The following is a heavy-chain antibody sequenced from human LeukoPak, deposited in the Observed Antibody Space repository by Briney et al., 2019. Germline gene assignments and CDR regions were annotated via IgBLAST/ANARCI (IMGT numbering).Heavy chain of an antibody. CDR2: ISSSGSTI. Sequence: GGSLRLSCAASGFTFSSYAMSWVREAPGKGLEWVSYISSSGSTIYYADSVKGRFTISRDNAKNSLYLQMNSLRAEDTAVYYCAAVGWYEGVGDYWGQGTLVTVSS. CDR1: GFTFSSYA. CDR3: AAVGWYEGVGDY. D-gene: IGHD6-19*01. V-gene: IGHV3-48*03. J-gene: IGHJ4*02.